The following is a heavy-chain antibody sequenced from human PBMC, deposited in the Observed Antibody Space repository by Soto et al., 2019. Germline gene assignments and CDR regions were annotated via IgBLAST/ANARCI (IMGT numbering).Heavy chain of an antibody. D-gene: IGHD3-9*01. V-gene: IGHV3-13*01. CDR2: IGTAGDT. CDR3: ARGSDILTGALSAWYFDL. Sequence: EVQLVESGGGLVQPGGSLRLSCAASGFTFSSYDMHWVRQATGKGLEWVSAIGTAGDTYYPGSVKGRFTISRENAKNSLYLQMNSLRAGDTALYFFARGSDILTGALSAWYFDLWGRGTLVTVSS. J-gene: IGHJ2*01. CDR1: GFTFSSYD.